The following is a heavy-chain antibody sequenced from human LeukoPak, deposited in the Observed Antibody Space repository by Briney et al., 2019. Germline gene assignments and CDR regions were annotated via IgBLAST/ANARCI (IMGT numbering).Heavy chain of an antibody. Sequence: PGGSLRLSCAASGFTFSTYDMSWVRQAPGKGLEWVSSTSSSSSYIYYADPVKGRFTISRDNAKNSLYLQMNSLRAEDMAVYYCARRGRAARGEGDYYYYMDVWGKGTTVTVSS. D-gene: IGHD6-6*01. CDR2: TSSSSSYI. CDR3: ARRGRAARGEGDYYYYMDV. J-gene: IGHJ6*03. V-gene: IGHV3-21*01. CDR1: GFTFSTYD.